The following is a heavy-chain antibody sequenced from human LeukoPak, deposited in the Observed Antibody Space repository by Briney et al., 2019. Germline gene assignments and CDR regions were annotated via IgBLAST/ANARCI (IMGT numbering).Heavy chain of an antibody. CDR1: GFTFSSYS. D-gene: IGHD5-18*01. CDR2: ISSSSSYI. V-gene: IGHV3-21*01. J-gene: IGHJ3*02. CDR3: ASPGGYSYGPDAFDI. Sequence: PGGSLRFSCAASGFTFSSYSMNWVRQAPGKGLEWVSSISSSSSYIYYADSVKGRFTISRDNAKNSLYLQMNSLRSEDTAVYYCASPGGYSYGPDAFDIWGQGTMVTVSS.